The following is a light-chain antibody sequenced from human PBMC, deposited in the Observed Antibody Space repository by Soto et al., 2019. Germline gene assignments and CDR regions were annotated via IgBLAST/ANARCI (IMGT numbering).Light chain of an antibody. Sequence: DIQMTQSPSTLSASVGDRVTITCRASQIISSWLAWYQQKPGKAPKLLIYKASSLESGGPSRFSGSGSGTEFTLTISSLQPDDFATYYCQHYNSYPLTFGQGTRLEIK. CDR2: KAS. V-gene: IGKV1-5*03. J-gene: IGKJ5*01. CDR3: QHYNSYPLT. CDR1: QIISSW.